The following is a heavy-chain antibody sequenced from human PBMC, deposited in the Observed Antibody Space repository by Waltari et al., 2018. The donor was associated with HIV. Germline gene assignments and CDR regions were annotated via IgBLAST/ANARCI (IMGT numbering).Heavy chain of an antibody. CDR2: INPNSGCT. CDR1: GYTFGSCD. Sequence: QVQLVQSGAEVRKPGASVKVSCRASGYTFGSCDIHWVRLTPGQGLEWMGWINPNSGCTKYSQKFQGRVNMTRDTSITTAYMELTSLTADDTAVYCCARVTYDSGGEGYYFDDWGQGTLVTVSS. V-gene: IGHV1-2*02. J-gene: IGHJ4*02. D-gene: IGHD3-22*01. CDR3: ARVTYDSGGEGYYFDD.